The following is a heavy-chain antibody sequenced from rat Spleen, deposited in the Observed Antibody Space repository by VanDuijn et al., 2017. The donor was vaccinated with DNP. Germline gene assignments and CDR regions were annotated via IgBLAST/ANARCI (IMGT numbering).Heavy chain of an antibody. CDR3: ARRYYDGYYYAMDA. D-gene: IGHD1-12*03. J-gene: IGHJ4*01. CDR1: GFTFNDYW. Sequence: EVQLVESGGDLVQPGRSLKLSCVAFGFTFNDYWMAWIRQAPTKGLEWVTSISPSGGGTYYRDSVKGRFTISRDNANRTLYLQMDSLRSEDTATYYCARRYYDGYYYAMDAWGQGTTVTVSS. CDR2: ISPSGGGT. V-gene: IGHV5-25*01.